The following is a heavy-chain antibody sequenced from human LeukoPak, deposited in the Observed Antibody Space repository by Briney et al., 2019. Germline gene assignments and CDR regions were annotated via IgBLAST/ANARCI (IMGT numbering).Heavy chain of an antibody. CDR2: ISRSGNT. D-gene: IGHD3-22*01. J-gene: IGHJ4*02. V-gene: IGHV4-59*08. Sequence: PSETLSLTCNVAGVSISSSYWSWIRQPPGKGLEWIGYISRSGNTNFNPSLKSRFSFSRDTSKNQISLKLNSVTAADTGTYYCARTSGRGSVDPGTSGYVDSWGQGSLVTVSS. CDR3: ARTSGRGSVDPGTSGYVDS. CDR1: GVSISSSY.